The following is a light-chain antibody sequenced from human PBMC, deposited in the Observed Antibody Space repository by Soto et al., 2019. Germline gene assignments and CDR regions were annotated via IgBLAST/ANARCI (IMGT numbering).Light chain of an antibody. Sequence: IVLTQSPATLSLSPGERATLSCRASQSVSSYLAWYQQKPGQAPRLLVYDASNRATGIPDRFSGSGSGTDFTLTISRLEPEDFAVYYCQQYYGSPGITFGQGTRLEIK. J-gene: IGKJ5*01. CDR2: DAS. V-gene: IGKV3-11*01. CDR1: QSVSSY. CDR3: QQYYGSPGIT.